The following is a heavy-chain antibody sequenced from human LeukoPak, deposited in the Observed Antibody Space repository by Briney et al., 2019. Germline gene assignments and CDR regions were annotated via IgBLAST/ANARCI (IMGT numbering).Heavy chain of an antibody. V-gene: IGHV1-18*01. CDR3: ARDDSVGGFTRDYYYGMDV. J-gene: IGHJ6*02. CDR2: ISAYNGNT. CDR1: GYTFTSYG. Sequence: GASVKVSCKASGYTFTSYGISWVRQAPGQGLEWMGWISAYNGNTNYAQKLQGRVTMTTDTSTSTAYMELRSLRSDDTAVYYCARDDSVGGFTRDYYYGMDVWGQGTTVTVSS. D-gene: IGHD3-16*01.